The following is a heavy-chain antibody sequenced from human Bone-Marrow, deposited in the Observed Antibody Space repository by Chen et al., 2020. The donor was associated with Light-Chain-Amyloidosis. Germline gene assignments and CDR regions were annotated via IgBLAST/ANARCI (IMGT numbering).Heavy chain of an antibody. CDR3: ARRRDGYNFDY. D-gene: IGHD5-12*01. Sequence: EVQLEQSGPEVKKPGESRKISCKGSGYTFPNYWIGWVRQTPGKGLEWMGVIYPDDSDARYSPSFEGQVTISADKSITTAYLQWRSLKASDTAMYYCARRRDGYNFDYWGQGTLVTVSS. CDR2: IYPDDSDA. V-gene: IGHV5-51*01. J-gene: IGHJ4*02. CDR1: GYTFPNYW.